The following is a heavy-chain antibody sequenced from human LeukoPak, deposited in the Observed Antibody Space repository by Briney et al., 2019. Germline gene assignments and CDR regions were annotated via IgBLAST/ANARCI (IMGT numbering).Heavy chain of an antibody. Sequence: ASVKVSCKASGYTFTGYYVHWVRQAPGQGLEWMGWINPNSGGTNYAQKFQGRVTMTRDTSISTAYMELSRLRSDDTAVYYCARGLYSYYYGSGSYWAFDYWGQGTLVTVSS. V-gene: IGHV1-2*02. CDR3: ARGLYSYYYGSGSYWAFDY. CDR2: INPNSGGT. CDR1: GYTFTGYY. D-gene: IGHD3-10*01. J-gene: IGHJ4*02.